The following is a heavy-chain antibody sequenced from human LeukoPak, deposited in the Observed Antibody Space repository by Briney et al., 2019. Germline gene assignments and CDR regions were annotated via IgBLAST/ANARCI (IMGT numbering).Heavy chain of an antibody. D-gene: IGHD5-12*01. CDR3: ARVAPRSEGYSGYDWQLDLSGYYFDY. Sequence: ASVKVSCKASGYTFTGYYMHWVRQAPGQGLEWMGWINPNSGGTNYAQKFQGRVTMTRDTSISTAYMELSRLRSDDTAVYYCARVAPRSEGYSGYDWQLDLSGYYFDYWGQGTLVTVSS. V-gene: IGHV1-2*02. J-gene: IGHJ4*02. CDR2: INPNSGGT. CDR1: GYTFTGYY.